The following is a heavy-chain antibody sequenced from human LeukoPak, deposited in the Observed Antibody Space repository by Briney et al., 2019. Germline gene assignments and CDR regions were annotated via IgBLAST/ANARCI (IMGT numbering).Heavy chain of an antibody. V-gene: IGHV1-69*05. CDR3: ARVDCSGGSCYTSFDY. CDR1: GGTFSSYA. J-gene: IGHJ4*02. Sequence: SVKVSCKASGGTFSSYAISWVRQAPGQGLEWMGGIIPIFGTANYAQKFQGRVTITTDESTSTAYMELSSLRSEDTAVYYCARVDCSGGSCYTSFDYWSQGTLVTVSS. CDR2: IIPIFGTA. D-gene: IGHD2-15*01.